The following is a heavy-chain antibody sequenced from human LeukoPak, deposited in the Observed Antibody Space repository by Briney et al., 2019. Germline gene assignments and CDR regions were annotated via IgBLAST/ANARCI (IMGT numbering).Heavy chain of an antibody. CDR3: ARSRIVVVPAAMELNWFDP. V-gene: IGHV4-30-4*08. D-gene: IGHD2-2*01. CDR1: GGSISSSSYY. CDR2: IYYSGST. Sequence: NPSETLSLTCTVSGGSISSSSYYWSWIRQPPGKGLEWIGYIYYSGSTYYNPSLKSRVTISVDTSKNQFSLKLSSVTAADTAVYYCARSRIVVVPAAMELNWFDPWGQGTLVTVSS. J-gene: IGHJ5*02.